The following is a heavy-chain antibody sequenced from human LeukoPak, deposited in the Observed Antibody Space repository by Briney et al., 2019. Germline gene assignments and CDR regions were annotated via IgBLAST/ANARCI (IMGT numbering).Heavy chain of an antibody. V-gene: IGHV4-34*01. CDR2: INHSGST. CDR1: GGSFSAYY. D-gene: IGHD2-2*01. J-gene: IGHJ5*02. Sequence: SETLSLTCAVYGGSFSAYYWSRIRQPPGKGLEWIGEINHSGSTNYNPSLKSRVTISVDTSKNQFSLKLSSVTAADTAVYYCARGGGYCSSTSCENWFDPWGQGTLVTVSS. CDR3: ARGGGYCSSTSCENWFDP.